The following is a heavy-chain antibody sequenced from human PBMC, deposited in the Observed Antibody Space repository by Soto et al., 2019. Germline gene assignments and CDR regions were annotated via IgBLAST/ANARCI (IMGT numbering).Heavy chain of an antibody. CDR1: GFTFDDYA. Sequence: VQLVESGGGLVQPGRSLRLSCAASGFTFDDYAMHWVRQAPGKGLEWVSGISWNSGSIGYADSVKGRFTISRDNAKNSLYLQMNSLRAEDTALYYCAKDISGYGSGSYHYYGMDVWGQGTTVTVSS. CDR3: AKDISGYGSGSYHYYGMDV. J-gene: IGHJ6*02. CDR2: ISWNSGSI. V-gene: IGHV3-9*01. D-gene: IGHD3-10*01.